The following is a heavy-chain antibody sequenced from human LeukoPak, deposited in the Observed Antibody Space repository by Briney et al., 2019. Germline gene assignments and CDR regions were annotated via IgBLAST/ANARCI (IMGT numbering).Heavy chain of an antibody. CDR3: ARDLGSGWFRRGIDY. V-gene: IGHV4-59*11. CDR1: GGSINSHL. J-gene: IGHJ4*02. D-gene: IGHD6-19*01. CDR2: ISYSGST. Sequence: SETLSLTCTVSGGSINSHLRNWIRQTPGKGLEWLGRISYSGSTMYHPSLKSRVTISVDTSKNQFSLKLSSVTAADTAVYYCARDLGSGWFRRGIDYWGEGTLVTVS.